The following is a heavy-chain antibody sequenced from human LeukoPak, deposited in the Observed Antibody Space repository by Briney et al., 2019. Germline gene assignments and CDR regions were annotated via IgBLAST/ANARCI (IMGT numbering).Heavy chain of an antibody. CDR3: ARARSSSWGWFDP. V-gene: IGHV4-38-2*02. D-gene: IGHD6-13*01. CDR1: GYSISSGYY. Sequence: SETLSLTCTVSGYSISSGYYWGWIRQPPGKGLEWIGNIYYSGSTYYNPSLRSRVTMSVDTSKNQFSLKLSSVTAADTAVYYCARARSSSWGWFDPWGQGTLVTVSS. J-gene: IGHJ5*02. CDR2: IYYSGST.